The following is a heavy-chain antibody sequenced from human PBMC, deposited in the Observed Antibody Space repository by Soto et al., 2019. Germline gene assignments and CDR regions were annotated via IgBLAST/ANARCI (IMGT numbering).Heavy chain of an antibody. D-gene: IGHD5-12*01. J-gene: IGHJ4*02. CDR1: GFTFSSYA. Sequence: GGSLRLSCAASGFTFSSYAMHWVRQAPGKGLEWVAVISYDGSNKYYADSVKGRFTISRDNSKNTLYLQMNSLRAEDTAVYYCARDPVDIVATTSPLEEGYYFDYWGQGTLVTVSS. V-gene: IGHV3-30-3*01. CDR2: ISYDGSNK. CDR3: ARDPVDIVATTSPLEEGYYFDY.